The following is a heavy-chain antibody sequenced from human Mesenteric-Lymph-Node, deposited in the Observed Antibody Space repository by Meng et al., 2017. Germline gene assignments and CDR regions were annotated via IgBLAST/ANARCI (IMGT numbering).Heavy chain of an antibody. V-gene: IGHV4-4*02. CDR3: TRQRVRELGLFDS. D-gene: IGHD1-7*01. CDR1: GDSISNGKW. CDR2: TSNRHQT. J-gene: IGHJ4*02. Sequence: HVQAADQVLDPPSGALVFSLAFSGDSISNGKWWSRLRQAPGKGPEGSGNTSNRHQTVYSPSLKRHVRISLDKSNNQFSLTLRSVTAANTAVYYGTRQRVRELGLFDSWGQGILVTVSS.